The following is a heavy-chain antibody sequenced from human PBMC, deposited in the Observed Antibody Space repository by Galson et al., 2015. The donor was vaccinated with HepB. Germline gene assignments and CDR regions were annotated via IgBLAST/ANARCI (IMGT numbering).Heavy chain of an antibody. V-gene: IGHV3-30*04. J-gene: IGHJ4*02. CDR3: VKGGGYSAIRGRGGFDS. CDR2: ITYDGTNK. D-gene: IGHD5-12*01. Sequence: RQAPGKGLQWVAVITYDGTNKFYARSVKGRFTISRDNSRNTLFLHMNSLRPEDTALYYCVKGGGYSAIRGRGGFDSWGQGALVTVSS.